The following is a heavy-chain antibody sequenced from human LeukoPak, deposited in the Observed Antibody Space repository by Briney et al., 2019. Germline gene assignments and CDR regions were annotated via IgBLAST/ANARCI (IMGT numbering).Heavy chain of an antibody. D-gene: IGHD5-18*01. CDR2: INHSGST. CDR3: VTLDTTMFSFFDP. CDR1: GGSISSYY. Sequence: SETLSLTCTVSGGSISSYYWSWIRQPPGKGLEWIGEINHSGSTNYNPSLKSRVTISVDTSKNQFSLRLTSVTAADTAVYYCVTLDTTMFSFFDPWGQGTLVTVSS. V-gene: IGHV4-34*01. J-gene: IGHJ5*02.